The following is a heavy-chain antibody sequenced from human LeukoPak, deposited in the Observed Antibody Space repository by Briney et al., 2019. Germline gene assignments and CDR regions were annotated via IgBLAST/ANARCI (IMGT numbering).Heavy chain of an antibody. CDR3: ARDTKYAFDN. J-gene: IGHJ4*02. CDR2: VGISSGNT. V-gene: IGHV3-48*01. D-gene: IGHD2-2*01. CDR1: GFTFSDYS. Sequence: GGSLRLSWAASGFTFSDYSMNWVRQAPGKWLEWISYVGISSGNTKYADSVKGRFTISGDKAKNSLYLQMNSLRVEDTAVYYCARDTKYAFDNWGQGTLVTVSS.